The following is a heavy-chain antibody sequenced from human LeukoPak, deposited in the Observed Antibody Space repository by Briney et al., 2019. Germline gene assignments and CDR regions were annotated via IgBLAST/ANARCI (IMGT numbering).Heavy chain of an antibody. D-gene: IGHD4-23*01. CDR2: INPNSGGT. V-gene: IGHV1-2*02. J-gene: IGHJ4*02. CDR3: ARAGYYGGNSELNFDY. CDR1: GYTFTGYY. Sequence: ASVKVSSKASGYTFTGYYMHWVRQAPGQGLEWMGWINPNSGGTNYAQKFQGRVTMTRDTSISTAYMELSRLRSDDTAVYYCARAGYYGGNSELNFDYWGQGTLVTVSS.